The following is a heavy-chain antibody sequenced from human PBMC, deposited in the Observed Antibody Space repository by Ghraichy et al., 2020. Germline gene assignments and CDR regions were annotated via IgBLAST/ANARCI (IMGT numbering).Heavy chain of an antibody. D-gene: IGHD3-10*01. CDR2: IYHSGST. Sequence: SETLSLTCAVSGGSISSSNWWSWVRQPPGKGLEWIGEIYHSGSTNYNPSLKSRVTISVDKSKNQFSLKLSSVTAADTAVYYCARDFVDGSGSYLQPSNWFDPWGQGTLVTVSS. J-gene: IGHJ5*02. CDR3: ARDFVDGSGSYLQPSNWFDP. CDR1: GGSISSSNW. V-gene: IGHV4-4*02.